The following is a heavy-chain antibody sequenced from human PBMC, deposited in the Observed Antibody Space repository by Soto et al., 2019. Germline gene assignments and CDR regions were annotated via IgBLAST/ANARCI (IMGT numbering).Heavy chain of an antibody. J-gene: IGHJ6*02. CDR1: GYTFTSYG. D-gene: IGHD3-10*01. CDR3: ANGDYYYYGMDV. V-gene: IGHV1-18*01. Sequence: ASVKVSCKASGYTFTSYGISWVRQAPGQGLEWMGWISAHNGNTNYAQKLQGRVTMTTDTSTSTAYMELRSLRSEDTAVYYCANGDYYYYGMDVWAQGTTVTVSS. CDR2: ISAHNGNT.